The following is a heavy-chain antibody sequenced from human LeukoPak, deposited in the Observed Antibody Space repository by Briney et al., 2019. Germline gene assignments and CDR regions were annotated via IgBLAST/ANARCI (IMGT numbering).Heavy chain of an antibody. V-gene: IGHV3-33*01. J-gene: IGHJ4*02. Sequence: GGSLRLSCAASGFTFSKYGIHWVRQAPGKGLEWVAVIWYDGRTKYYTDSVKGRFTISRDNSKNTLYLQMNSLRAEDTAVYYCARDFEYSSSTGVYWGQGTLVTVSS. CDR3: ARDFEYSSSTGVY. CDR1: GFTFSKYG. D-gene: IGHD5-12*01. CDR2: IWYDGRTK.